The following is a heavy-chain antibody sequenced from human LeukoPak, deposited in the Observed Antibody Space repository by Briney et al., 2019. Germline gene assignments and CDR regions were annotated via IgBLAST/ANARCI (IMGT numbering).Heavy chain of an antibody. CDR1: GFTFSSYA. CDR2: ISGSGGST. J-gene: IGHJ6*03. Sequence: AGGSLRLSCAASGFTFSSYAMSWVGQAPGKGLEWVSAISGSGGSTYYADSVKGRFTISRDNSKNTLYLQMNSLRAEDTAVYYCAKGFLDFGLPDYYYYYYMDVWGKGTTVTVSS. V-gene: IGHV3-23*01. D-gene: IGHD2-2*01. CDR3: AKGFLDFGLPDYYYYYYMDV.